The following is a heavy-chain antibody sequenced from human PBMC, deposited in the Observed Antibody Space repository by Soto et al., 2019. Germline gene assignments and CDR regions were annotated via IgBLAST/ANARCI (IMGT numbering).Heavy chain of an antibody. Sequence: QVQLVQSGAEVKKPGASVKVSCKASGYTFTSYDINWVRQATGQGLEWMGWMNPNSGNTGYAQKFQDRVTMTRNTSISTAYMELSSLRSEDTAVYYCARRGIAARKNWFDPWGQGTLVTVSS. V-gene: IGHV1-8*01. CDR3: ARRGIAARKNWFDP. D-gene: IGHD6-6*01. CDR1: GYTFTSYD. CDR2: MNPNSGNT. J-gene: IGHJ5*02.